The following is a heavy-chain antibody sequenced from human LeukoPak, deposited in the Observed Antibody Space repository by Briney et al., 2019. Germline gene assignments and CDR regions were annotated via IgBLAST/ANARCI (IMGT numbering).Heavy chain of an antibody. Sequence: SETLSLTCTVSGGSISSGGYYWSWIRQHPGKGLEWIGYIYYSGSTYYNPSLKSRVTISVDTSKNQFSLKLSSVTAADTAVYYCARGGKTHWFDPWGQGTLVTVSS. CDR2: IYYSGST. CDR3: ARGGKTHWFDP. D-gene: IGHD1-14*01. V-gene: IGHV4-31*03. J-gene: IGHJ5*02. CDR1: GGSISSGGYY.